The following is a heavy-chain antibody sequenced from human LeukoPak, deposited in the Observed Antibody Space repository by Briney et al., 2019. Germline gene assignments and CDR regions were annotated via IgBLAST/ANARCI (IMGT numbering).Heavy chain of an antibody. CDR3: ARGIAADDAFDI. D-gene: IGHD6-25*01. V-gene: IGHV1-18*01. Sequence: SVKVSCKASGYTFTSYGISWVRQAPGQGLGWMGWISAYNGNTNYAQKLQGRVTMTTDTSTSTAYMDLRSLRSDDTAVYYCARGIAADDAFDIWGQGTMVTVSS. CDR1: GYTFTSYG. J-gene: IGHJ3*02. CDR2: ISAYNGNT.